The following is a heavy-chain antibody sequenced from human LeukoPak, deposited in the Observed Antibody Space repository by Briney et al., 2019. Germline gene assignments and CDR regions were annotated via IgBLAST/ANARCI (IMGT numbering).Heavy chain of an antibody. D-gene: IGHD6-19*01. CDR3: AGYSSGWYSNAMDV. J-gene: IGHJ6*02. V-gene: IGHV3-66*01. CDR2: IYSGGST. CDR1: GFTVSSNY. Sequence: GGSLRLSCAASGFTVSSNYMSWVRQAPGKGLEWVSVIYSGGSTYYADSAKGRFTISRDNSKNTLYLQMNSLRAEDTAVYYCAGYSSGWYSNAMDVWGQGTTVTVSS.